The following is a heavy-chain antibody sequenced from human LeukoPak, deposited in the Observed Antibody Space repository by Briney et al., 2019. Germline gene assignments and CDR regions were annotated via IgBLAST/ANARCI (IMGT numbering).Heavy chain of an antibody. CDR1: GFTFSSYA. CDR2: ISGSGGSA. CDR3: AKGSRSSGLSWVDY. Sequence: GGSLRLSCAASGFTFSSYAMSWVRQAPGKGLEWVSAISGSGGSAYYADSVKGRFTISRENSKNTLYLQMNSLRAEDTAVYYCAKGSRSSGLSWVDYWGQGTLVTVSS. J-gene: IGHJ4*02. V-gene: IGHV3-23*01. D-gene: IGHD3-22*01.